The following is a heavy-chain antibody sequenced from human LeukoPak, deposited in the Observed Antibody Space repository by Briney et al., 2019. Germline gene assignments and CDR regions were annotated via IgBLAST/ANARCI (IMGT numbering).Heavy chain of an antibody. CDR2: ISSSSSYI. CDR1: GFTFSSYS. J-gene: IGHJ4*02. D-gene: IGHD3-10*01. Sequence: GGSLRLSCAASGFTFSSYSMNWVRQAPGKGLEWVSSISSSSSYIYYADSVKGRFTISRDNAKSSLYLQMNSLRAEDTAVYYCARDLSMVRGVLTDYWGQGTLVTVSS. V-gene: IGHV3-21*01. CDR3: ARDLSMVRGVLTDY.